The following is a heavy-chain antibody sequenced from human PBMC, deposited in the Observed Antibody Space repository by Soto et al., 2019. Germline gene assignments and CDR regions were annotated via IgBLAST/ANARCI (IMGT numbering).Heavy chain of an antibody. CDR1: GYTFISYG. D-gene: IGHD3-22*01. V-gene: IGHV1-69*13. CDR2: IIPIFGTA. J-gene: IGHJ5*02. CDR3: ARADYYYDSSGYHTNWFDP. Sequence: ASVKVSCKAAGYTFISYGISWVRQAPGQGLEWMGGIIPIFGTANYAQKFQGRVTITADESTSTAYMELSSLRSEDTAVYYCARADYYYDSSGYHTNWFDPWGQGTLVTVSS.